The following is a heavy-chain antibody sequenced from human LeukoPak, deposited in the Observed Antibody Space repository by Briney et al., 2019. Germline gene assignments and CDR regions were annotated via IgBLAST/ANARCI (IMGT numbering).Heavy chain of an antibody. J-gene: IGHJ4*02. V-gene: IGHV1-2*02. Sequence: GASVKVSCKASGYTFTGYYMHWVRQAPGQGLEWMGWINPNSGGTNYAQKFQGRVTMTRDTSISTAYMELSRLRSDDTAVYYCARDRAFGTAMVEYYFDYWGQGTLVTVSS. CDR2: INPNSGGT. CDR1: GYTFTGYY. CDR3: ARDRAFGTAMVEYYFDY. D-gene: IGHD5-18*01.